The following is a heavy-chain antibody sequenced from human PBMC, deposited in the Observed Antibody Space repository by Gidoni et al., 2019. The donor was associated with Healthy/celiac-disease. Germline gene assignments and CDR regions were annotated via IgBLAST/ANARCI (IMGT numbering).Heavy chain of an antibody. CDR2: ISGSGGST. D-gene: IGHD4-17*01. Sequence: EVQLLESGGGLVQPGGSLRLSCAASGFTFTAIALSWVSQAPGNGLEWVSAISGSGGSTYYADSVKGRFTISRDNSKNTLYLQMNSLRAEDTAVYYCAKSPGEVHYGDYGPLFDYWGQGTLVTVSS. V-gene: IGHV3-23*01. J-gene: IGHJ4*02. CDR1: GFTFTAIA. CDR3: AKSPGEVHYGDYGPLFDY.